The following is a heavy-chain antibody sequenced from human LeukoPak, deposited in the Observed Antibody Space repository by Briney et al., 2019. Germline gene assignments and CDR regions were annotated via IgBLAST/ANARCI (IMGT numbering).Heavy chain of an antibody. D-gene: IGHD6-13*01. V-gene: IGHV3-33*08. CDR2: IWYHGRNE. J-gene: IGHJ6*02. CDR1: GFTFSSYW. CDR3: ARSGIGGMDV. Sequence: GGSLRLSCAASGFTFSSYWMSWVRQAPGKGLEWVAVIWYHGRNEYYADSVRGRFTISRDNSENTLFLQMNSLRAEDTAVYYCARSGIGGMDVWGQGTTVTVSS.